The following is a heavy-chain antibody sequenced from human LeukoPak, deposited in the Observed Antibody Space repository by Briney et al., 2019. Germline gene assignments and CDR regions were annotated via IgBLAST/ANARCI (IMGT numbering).Heavy chain of an antibody. D-gene: IGHD2-21*02. V-gene: IGHV4-59*12. J-gene: IGHJ6*03. CDR3: ARDLVNTARLYYYYYMDV. CDR1: DGSISSYY. CDR2: IYYNGTT. Sequence: PSETLSLTCTVSDGSISSYYWSWIRLPPGKGLEWIGYIYYNGTTKYNPSPKSRVTISVDTSKNQFSLKLSSVTAADTAVYYCARDLVNTARLYYYYYMDVWGKGTTVTVSS.